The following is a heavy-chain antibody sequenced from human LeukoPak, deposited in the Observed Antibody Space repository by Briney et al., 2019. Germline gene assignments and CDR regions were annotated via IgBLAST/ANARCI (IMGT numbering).Heavy chain of an antibody. D-gene: IGHD3-10*01. V-gene: IGHV1-8*01. CDR1: GYTFTSYD. CDR2: MNPNSGNT. Sequence: ASVTVSCKASGYTFTSYDMNWVRQAPGQGLEWMGWMNPNSGNTGYAQKFQGRVTMTRNTSISTAYMELSSLRSEDTAVYYCARGRLYYYGSGSYKVDPWGQGTLVTVSS. J-gene: IGHJ5*02. CDR3: ARGRLYYYGSGSYKVDP.